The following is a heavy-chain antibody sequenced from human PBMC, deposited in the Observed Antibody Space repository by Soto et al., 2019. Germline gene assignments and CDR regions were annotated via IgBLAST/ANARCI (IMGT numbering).Heavy chain of an antibody. CDR1: GFSFSSYA. J-gene: IGHJ4*02. CDR3: AKGAARGAPFDY. D-gene: IGHD3-10*01. Sequence: GSLRLSCAAAGFSFSSYAMSWVRQAPGKGLEWVSAISGSGGSTYYADSVKGRFTISRDNSKNTLYLKMNSLRAEDTAVYYCAKGAARGAPFDYWGQGTLVTVSS. CDR2: ISGSGGST. V-gene: IGHV3-23*01.